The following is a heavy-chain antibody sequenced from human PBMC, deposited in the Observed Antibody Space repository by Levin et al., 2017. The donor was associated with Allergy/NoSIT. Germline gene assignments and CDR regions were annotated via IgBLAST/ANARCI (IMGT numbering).Heavy chain of an antibody. J-gene: IGHJ3*02. Sequence: PLASVKVSCAASGFTLSNYWTTWVRQAPGKGLEWVTNINQDGSEKQYVDSVKGRFTISRDYANNSVYLQMSSLRADDTATYYCTRDPYDTVGYGGYGAFDIWGQGTMVTVSS. CDR1: GFTLSNYW. CDR3: TRDPYDTVGYGGYGAFDI. V-gene: IGHV3-7*01. CDR2: INQDGSEK. D-gene: IGHD3-22*01.